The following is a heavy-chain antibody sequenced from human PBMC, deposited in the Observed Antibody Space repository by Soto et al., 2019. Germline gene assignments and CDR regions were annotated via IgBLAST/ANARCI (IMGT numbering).Heavy chain of an antibody. CDR2: MSGYNGNT. J-gene: IGHJ4*02. V-gene: IGHV1-18*01. CDR3: ARAALNVAGAWPDS. CDR1: GYTFSKYG. D-gene: IGHD2-8*02. Sequence: QVQLVQSGAEVKRPGASVKVSCKASGYTFSKYGISWVRVAPGQGLGWMGWMSGYNGNTNYAQKVQGRVTMTTHTSTSTAYRDLRSLRSEDTAVYYCARAALNVAGAWPDSWGQGTLVTVS.